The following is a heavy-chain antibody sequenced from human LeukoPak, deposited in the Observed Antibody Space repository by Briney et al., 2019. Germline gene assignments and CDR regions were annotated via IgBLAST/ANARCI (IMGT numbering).Heavy chain of an antibody. CDR1: GGSISSSTYY. Sequence: SETLSLTCTVSGGSISSSTYYWGWIRQSPGKGLEWIGNIYYSGSTYYNPSLKSRVTISLDTSKNQFSLKLSSVTAADTAVYYCARPRTYYYYMDVWGKGTTVTVSS. CDR3: ARPRTYYYYMDV. V-gene: IGHV4-39*01. CDR2: IYYSGST. J-gene: IGHJ6*03.